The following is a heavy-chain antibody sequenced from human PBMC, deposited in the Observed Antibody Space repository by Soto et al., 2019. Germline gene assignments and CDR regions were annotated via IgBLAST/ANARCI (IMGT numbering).Heavy chain of an antibody. CDR3: ATEGRGSYWDS. CDR2: IIPMLFVT. J-gene: IGHJ4*02. D-gene: IGHD1-26*01. V-gene: IGHV1-69*04. CDR1: GGTFGSF. Sequence: QVHLVQSGAEAKKPGSSVKISCKASGGTFGSFSWVRHAPGQGLECMGSIIPMLFVTNYAQKFQGRVTITADKSTNTAYMELSSLRSDDTAIFSCATEGRGSYWDSWGQGTLVTVSS.